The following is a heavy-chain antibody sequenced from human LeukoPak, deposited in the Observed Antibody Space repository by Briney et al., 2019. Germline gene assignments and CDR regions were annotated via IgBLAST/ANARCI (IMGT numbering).Heavy chain of an antibody. V-gene: IGHV3-53*01. CDR2: IYSGGST. CDR1: GLTVSSNY. D-gene: IGHD2-8*01. J-gene: IGHJ4*02. Sequence: GGSLRLSCAASGLTVSSNYMSWVRQAPGKGLEWVSVIYSGGSTYYADSVKGRFTISRDSSKNTLYLQMNSLRAEDTAVYYCASLMVYTINRDYWGQGTLVTVSS. CDR3: ASLMVYTINRDY.